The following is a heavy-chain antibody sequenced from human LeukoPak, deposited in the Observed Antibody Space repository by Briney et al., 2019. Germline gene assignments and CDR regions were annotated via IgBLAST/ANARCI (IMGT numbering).Heavy chain of an antibody. CDR3: ASEHSSSPFF. V-gene: IGHV4-38-2*02. CDR1: GHSIFSNYY. D-gene: IGHD6-6*01. CDR2: VHHSGTA. J-gene: IGHJ4*02. Sequence: PSGTLSLTCTVSGHSIFSNYYHWGWIRQPPGKGPEWTASVHHSGTAYYNPSLKSRVTISVDTSENQFSLKLSSVTAADTAVYYCASEHSSSPFFWSQGTLVTVSS.